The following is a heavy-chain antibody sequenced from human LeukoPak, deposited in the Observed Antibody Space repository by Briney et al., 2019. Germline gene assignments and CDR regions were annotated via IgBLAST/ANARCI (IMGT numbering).Heavy chain of an antibody. J-gene: IGHJ4*02. CDR1: GFTFSAYT. CDR2: IKGSDNYI. CDR3: ARSRGMSMNDKNLLY. D-gene: IGHD3-10*01. V-gene: IGHV3-21*06. Sequence: PGGSLRLSCAASGFTFSAYTLNWVRQAPGKGLEWVSYIKGSDNYIYNADSVAGRFTVSTDDAQNSIYLQMNSLRVEDTAIYYCARSRGMSMNDKNLLYWGQGSLVTVSS.